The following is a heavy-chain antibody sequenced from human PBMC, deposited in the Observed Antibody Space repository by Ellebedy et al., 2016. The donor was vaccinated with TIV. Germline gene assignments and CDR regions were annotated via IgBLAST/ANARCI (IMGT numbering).Heavy chain of an antibody. CDR3: TTDFPRGSSGSYPFEH. D-gene: IGHD1-26*01. CDR2: IKSKTDGGTT. Sequence: GESLKISCAASGFTFSSYWMHWVRQAPGKGLEWVGRIKSKTDGGTTDYAAPVKGRFTISRDDSKNTLYLQMNSLKTEDTAMYYCTTDFPRGSSGSYPFEHWGQGTLVTVSS. J-gene: IGHJ1*01. V-gene: IGHV3-15*07. CDR1: GFTFSSYW.